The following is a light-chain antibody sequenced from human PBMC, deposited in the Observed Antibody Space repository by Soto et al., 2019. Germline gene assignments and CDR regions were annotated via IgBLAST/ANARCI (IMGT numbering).Light chain of an antibody. CDR2: GAS. CDR3: QQYGSSPRIT. CDR1: QSVRSSY. Sequence: EIVLTQSPGTLSLSPGERATLSCRAIQSVRSSYLAWYQQKPGQAPRLLIYGASSRATGIPDRFSGSGSGTDFTLTISRLEPEDFAVYYCQQYGSSPRITFGQGTRLEI. J-gene: IGKJ5*01. V-gene: IGKV3-20*01.